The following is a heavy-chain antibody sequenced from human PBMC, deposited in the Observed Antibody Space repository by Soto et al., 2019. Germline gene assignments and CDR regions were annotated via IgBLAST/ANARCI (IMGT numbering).Heavy chain of an antibody. CDR1: GFTFSSYG. V-gene: IGHV3-33*01. D-gene: IGHD4-17*01. J-gene: IGHJ4*02. Sequence: QVQLVESGGGVVQPGRSLRLSCAASGFTFSSYGMHWVRQAPGKGLEWVAVIWYDGSKKYYADSVKGRFTISRDNSKNTLYLQMSSLRAEDTAVYYCARGYGGNSASFDYWGQGTLVTVSS. CDR2: IWYDGSKK. CDR3: ARGYGGNSASFDY.